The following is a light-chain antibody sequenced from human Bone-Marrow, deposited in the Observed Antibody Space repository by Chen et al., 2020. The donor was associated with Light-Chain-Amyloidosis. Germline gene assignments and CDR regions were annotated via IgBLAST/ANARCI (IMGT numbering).Light chain of an antibody. V-gene: IGKV1-5*03. CDR3: QQYASYSRT. CDR1: QSVGTW. CDR2: KAS. J-gene: IGKJ1*01. Sequence: DIQITQSPPPLSASVGDTVTLTCRASQSVGTWLAWYQQKPGRAPKLLIFKASNLEGGVPSRFSGSGSGTDFTLTITSLQSDDFATYHCQQYASYSRTFGPGTKVEV.